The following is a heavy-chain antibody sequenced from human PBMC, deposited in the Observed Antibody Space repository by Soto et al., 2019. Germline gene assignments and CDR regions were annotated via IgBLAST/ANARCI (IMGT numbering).Heavy chain of an antibody. Sequence: GGSLRLSCAASGFTFSSYSMNWVRQAPGKGLEWVSSISSSSSYIYYADSVKGRFTISRDNAKNSLYLQMNSLRAEDTAVYYCAREGHFGVVIPFDYWGQGTLVTVSS. CDR1: GFTFSSYS. CDR3: AREGHFGVVIPFDY. V-gene: IGHV3-21*01. CDR2: ISSSSSYI. D-gene: IGHD3-3*01. J-gene: IGHJ4*02.